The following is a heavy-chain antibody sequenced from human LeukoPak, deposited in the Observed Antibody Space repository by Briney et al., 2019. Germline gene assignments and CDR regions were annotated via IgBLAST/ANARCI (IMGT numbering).Heavy chain of an antibody. CDR1: GYTFTNYY. CDR3: ARGGGTVFGVIKD. CDR2: IHPSSDGT. J-gene: IGHJ4*02. V-gene: IGHV1-2*02. D-gene: IGHD3-3*01. Sequence: ASVKVSCKASGYTFTNYYIHWVRQAPGQGLEWMGWIHPSSDGTIYAQKFQGRVTMTRDTSINTAYLEMSRLRSDDTAVYYCARGGGTVFGVIKDWGQGTLVTVSS.